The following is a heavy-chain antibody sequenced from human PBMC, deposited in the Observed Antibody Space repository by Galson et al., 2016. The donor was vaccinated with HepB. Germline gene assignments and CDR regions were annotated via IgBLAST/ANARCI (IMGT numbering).Heavy chain of an antibody. J-gene: IGHJ4*02. CDR1: GGSIVSSSYY. CDR2: MFYSGST. CDR3: ARRSVGAFDY. Sequence: LSLTCTVSGGSIVSSSYYWGWIRQPPGKGLDWIGNMFYSGSTYYNPSLKCRVTISVDTSRNQFSLQLTSVTAADTAAYYCARRSVGAFDYWGQGTLVTVSS. D-gene: IGHD1-26*01. V-gene: IGHV4-39*01.